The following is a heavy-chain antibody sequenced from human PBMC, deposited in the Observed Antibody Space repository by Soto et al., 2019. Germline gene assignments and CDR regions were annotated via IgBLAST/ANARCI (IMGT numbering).Heavy chain of an antibody. Sequence: LSLTCAISGDSVSSNSAAWNWIRQSPSRGLEWLGRTYYRSKWYNDYAVSVKSRITINPDTSKNQFSLQLNSVTPEDTAVYYCATAIAVAGTYYYYGMDAWGQGTTVTVSS. CDR1: GDSVSSNSAA. J-gene: IGHJ6*02. D-gene: IGHD6-19*01. CDR3: ATAIAVAGTYYYYGMDA. CDR2: TYYRSKWYN. V-gene: IGHV6-1*01.